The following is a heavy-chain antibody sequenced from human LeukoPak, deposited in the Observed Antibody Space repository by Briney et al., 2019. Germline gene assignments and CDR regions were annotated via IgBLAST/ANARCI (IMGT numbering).Heavy chain of an antibody. J-gene: IGHJ4*02. V-gene: IGHV3-21*01. D-gene: IGHD6-13*01. Sequence: PGGSLRLSCAASGFTFSSYSMNWVRQAPGKGLEWVSSISSSSSYIYYADSMKGRFTISRDNAKNSLYLQMNSLRAEDTAVYYCARDSKGGQGSSWYYFDYWGQGTLVTVSS. CDR1: GFTFSSYS. CDR3: ARDSKGGQGSSWYYFDY. CDR2: ISSSSSYI.